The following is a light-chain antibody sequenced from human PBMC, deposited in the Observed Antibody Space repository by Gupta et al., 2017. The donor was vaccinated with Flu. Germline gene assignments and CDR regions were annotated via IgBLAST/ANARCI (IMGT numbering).Light chain of an antibody. CDR2: RDS. CDR3: HSAASSGNAWV. CDR1: ALPNQY. Sequence: SSALQPPPSVSVSPGQTARITCAGDALPNQYVDRHQQRPGQAPWLVMCRDSERPSGIPERFSGARSGATATLTISGVQAEDEADYYCHSAASSGNAWVFGGGTELTVL. V-gene: IGLV3-25*02. J-gene: IGLJ3*02.